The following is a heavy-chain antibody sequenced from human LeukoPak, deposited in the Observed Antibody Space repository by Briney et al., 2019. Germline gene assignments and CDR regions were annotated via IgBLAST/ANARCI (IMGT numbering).Heavy chain of an antibody. Sequence: GGSLRLSCAASGFTLSSYSMSWIRQAPGKGLEWVSYISSSGSTIYYADSVKGRFTISRDNAKNSLYLQMNSLRAEDTAVYYCAGSSWWYYYYYMDVWGKGTTVTVSS. CDR3: AGSSWWYYYYYMDV. V-gene: IGHV3-48*04. D-gene: IGHD6-13*01. CDR1: GFTLSSYS. J-gene: IGHJ6*03. CDR2: ISSSGSTI.